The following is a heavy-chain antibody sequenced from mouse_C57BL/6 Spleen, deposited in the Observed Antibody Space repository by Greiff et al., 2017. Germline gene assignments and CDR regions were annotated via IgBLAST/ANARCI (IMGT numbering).Heavy chain of an antibody. D-gene: IGHD1-1*01. CDR2: IYPRDGST. J-gene: IGHJ3*01. V-gene: IGHV1-78*01. CDR3: ARGGIYYYGSTAWFAY. Sequence: QVQLKESDAELVKPGASVKISCKVSGYTFTDHTIHWMKQRPEQGLEWIGYIYPRDGSTKYNEKFKGKATLTADKSSSTAYMQLNSLTSEDSAVYFCARGGIYYYGSTAWFAYWGQGTLVTVSA. CDR1: GYTFTDHT.